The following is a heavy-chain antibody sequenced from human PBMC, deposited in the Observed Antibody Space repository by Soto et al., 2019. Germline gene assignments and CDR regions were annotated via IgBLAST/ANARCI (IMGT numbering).Heavy chain of an antibody. D-gene: IGHD3-3*01. Sequence: PSETLSLTCTVSGGSTSGYYWSWIRQPPGKGLEWIGYMYNTGSTVYNPSFKSRVTISVDTSKNQFSLKLSSVTAADTAVYYCARDLRRTIFGVVTPYYFDYWGQGTLVTVSS. V-gene: IGHV4-4*08. CDR3: ARDLRRTIFGVVTPYYFDY. CDR2: MYNTGST. CDR1: GGSTSGYY. J-gene: IGHJ4*02.